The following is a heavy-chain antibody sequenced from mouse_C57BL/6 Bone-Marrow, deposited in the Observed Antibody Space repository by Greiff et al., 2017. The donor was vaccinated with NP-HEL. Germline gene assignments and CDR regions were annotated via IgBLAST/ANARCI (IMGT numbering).Heavy chain of an antibody. CDR1: GYTFTSYW. CDR3: AFVLRVLAY. V-gene: IGHV1-74*01. CDR2: IHPSDSDT. J-gene: IGHJ3*01. D-gene: IGHD1-1*01. Sequence: QVQLKESGAELVKPGASVKVSCKASGYTFTSYWMHWVKQRPGQGLEWIGRIHPSDSDTNYNQKFKGKATLTVDKSSSTAYMQLSSLTSEDSAVYYCAFVLRVLAYWGQGTLVTVSA.